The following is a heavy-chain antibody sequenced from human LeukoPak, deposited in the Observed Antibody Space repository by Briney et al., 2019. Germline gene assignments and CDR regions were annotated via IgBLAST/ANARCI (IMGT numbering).Heavy chain of an antibody. CDR1: GFSFSSYS. Sequence: PGGSLRLSCETSGFSFSSYSMNWVRQAPGKGLEWVSYIRSSGAMIYYADSVKGRFTTSRDNAKKSVYLQMNSLRDEDTAVYYCVRDPDALDYWGQGTQVTVSS. CDR2: IRSSGAMI. CDR3: VRDPDALDY. J-gene: IGHJ4*02. V-gene: IGHV3-48*02.